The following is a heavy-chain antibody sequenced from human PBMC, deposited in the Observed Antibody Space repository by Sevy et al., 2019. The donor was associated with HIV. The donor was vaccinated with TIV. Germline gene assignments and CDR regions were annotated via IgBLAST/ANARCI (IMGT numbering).Heavy chain of an antibody. CDR2: IWYDGSNK. Sequence: GGSLRLSCAASGFTFSSYGMHWVRQAPGKGLEWVAVIWYDGSNKYYADSVKGRFTISRDNSKNTLYLQMNSLRAEDTAVYYCARDQGDIVVVVAVHFDYGMDVWGQGTTVTVSS. J-gene: IGHJ6*02. CDR3: ARDQGDIVVVVAVHFDYGMDV. D-gene: IGHD2-15*01. V-gene: IGHV3-33*01. CDR1: GFTFSSYG.